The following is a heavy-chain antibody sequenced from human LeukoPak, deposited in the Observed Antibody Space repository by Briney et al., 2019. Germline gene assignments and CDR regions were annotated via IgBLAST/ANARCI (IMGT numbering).Heavy chain of an antibody. J-gene: IGHJ3*02. CDR3: ARHFTYYYDSSGYPRDAFDI. D-gene: IGHD3-22*01. CDR1: GGSISSYY. V-gene: IGHV4-59*08. CDR2: IYYSGST. Sequence: PSETLSLTCTVSGGSISSYYWSWIRQPPGKGLEWIGYIYYSGSTNYNPSLKSRVTISIDMSKNQFSLTLSSVTAADAALYYCARHFTYYYDSSGYPRDAFDIWGQGTMVTVSS.